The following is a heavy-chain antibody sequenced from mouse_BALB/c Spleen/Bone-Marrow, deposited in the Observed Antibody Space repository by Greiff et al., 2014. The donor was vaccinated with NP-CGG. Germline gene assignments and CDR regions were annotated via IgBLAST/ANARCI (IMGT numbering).Heavy chain of an antibody. CDR2: IDPANGIT. D-gene: IGHD2-1*01. J-gene: IGHJ4*01. CDR3: ASSGNYEGGAMDY. Sequence: VQLQQSGAEPVKPGASVKLSCTASGFNIKDTFMHWMKQRPEQGLEWNGRIDPANGITKYDPKFQGKAAITTDTSSNTAYLQLSSLTSEDTAVYYCASSGNYEGGAMDYWGQGTSVTVSS. V-gene: IGHV14-3*02. CDR1: GFNIKDTF.